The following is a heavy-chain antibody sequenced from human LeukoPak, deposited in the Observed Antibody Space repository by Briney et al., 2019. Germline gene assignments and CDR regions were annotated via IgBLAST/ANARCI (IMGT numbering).Heavy chain of an antibody. V-gene: IGHV3-21*01. J-gene: IGHJ3*02. D-gene: IGHD3-3*01. CDR2: ISSSSSYI. CDR1: GFTFSSYS. Sequence: GGSLRLSCAASGFTFSSYSMNWVRQAPGKGLEWVSSISSSSSYIYYADSVKGRFTISRDNAKNSLYLQMNSLRAEDTAVYYCATYSPRLGDLSAFGDLDGDASDIWGQGTMVTVSS. CDR3: ATYSPRLGDLSAFGDLDGDASDI.